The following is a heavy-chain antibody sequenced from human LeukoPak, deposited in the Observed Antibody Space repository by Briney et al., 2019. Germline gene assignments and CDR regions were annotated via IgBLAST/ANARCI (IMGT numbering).Heavy chain of an antibody. CDR3: ATDPFYGDYARGSMIEDH. J-gene: IGHJ4*02. D-gene: IGHD4-17*01. Sequence: ASVKVSCTVSGYTLTELSMHWVRQAPGKGLEWMGGFDPEDGETIYAQKFQGRVTMTEDTSTDTAYMELSSLRSEDTAVYYCATDPFYGDYARGSMIEDHWGQGTLVTVSS. V-gene: IGHV1-24*01. CDR1: GYTLTELS. CDR2: FDPEDGET.